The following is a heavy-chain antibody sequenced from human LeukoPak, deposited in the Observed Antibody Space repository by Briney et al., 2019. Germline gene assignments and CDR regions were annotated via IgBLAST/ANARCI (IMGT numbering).Heavy chain of an antibody. J-gene: IGHJ4*02. D-gene: IGHD1-1*01. V-gene: IGHV1-46*01. CDR1: GYTLTSYY. Sequence: ASVNDSCKASGYTLTSYYMHWVRQAPGHGLEWPRISNPSGDSTNYAQKFQGRVTMTRDTSTSTVYMDLSSLRSEDTAVYYCARWTTTFLDYWGQGTLVTVSS. CDR3: ARWTTTFLDY. CDR2: SNPSGDST.